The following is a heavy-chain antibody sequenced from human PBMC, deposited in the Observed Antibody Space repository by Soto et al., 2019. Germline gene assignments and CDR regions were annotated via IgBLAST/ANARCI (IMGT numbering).Heavy chain of an antibody. Sequence: ASVKVSCKASGGTFSSYTISCVRQAPGQGLEWMGRIIPILGIANYAQKFQGRVTITADKSTSTAYMELSSLRSEDTAVYYCARDGIVATSLYYYYGMDVWGQGTTVTVSS. CDR2: IIPILGIA. CDR1: GGTFSSYT. CDR3: ARDGIVATSLYYYYGMDV. V-gene: IGHV1-69*04. D-gene: IGHD5-12*01. J-gene: IGHJ6*02.